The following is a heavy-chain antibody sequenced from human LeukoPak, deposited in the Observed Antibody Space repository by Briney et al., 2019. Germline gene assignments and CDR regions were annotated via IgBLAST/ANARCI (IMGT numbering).Heavy chain of an antibody. D-gene: IGHD2-2*01. V-gene: IGHV4-59*08. J-gene: IGHJ4*02. Sequence: SETLSLTCAVSGVSISPYYWAWIRQPPGKGLEWIGYIYYSGSTNYNPSLKSRVTISVDTSKNQFSLKLSSVTAADTAVYYCAASVSSTSSFDYWGQGTLVTVSS. CDR1: GVSISPYY. CDR2: IYYSGST. CDR3: AASVSSTSSFDY.